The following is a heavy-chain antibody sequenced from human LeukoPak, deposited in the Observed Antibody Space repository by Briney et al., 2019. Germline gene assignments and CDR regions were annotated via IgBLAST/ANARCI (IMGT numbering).Heavy chain of an antibody. CDR2: IYPGDSER. V-gene: IGHV5-51*01. CDR3: ARSEGSTFDY. CDR1: GYTFTDYW. Sequence: GESLKISCKGSGYTFTDYWIGWVRQMPGKGLEWMGIIYPGDSERKYNPSLQGQVTISADKSISTVYLQWSSLKASDTAIYYCARSEGSTFDYWGQGTLVTVSS. J-gene: IGHJ4*02.